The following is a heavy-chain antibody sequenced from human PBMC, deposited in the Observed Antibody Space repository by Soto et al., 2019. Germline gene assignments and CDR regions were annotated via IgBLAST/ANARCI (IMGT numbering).Heavy chain of an antibody. Sequence: QVQLQQWGAGLSKPSETLSVTCAVYGGSFSGYYWTWVRQPPRKGLEWIGEINHRGNTNYNPSLKSRVTIPVDRAKHPFSLRLNSVTAADTAVYYCARKSEVEFYMDVWGKGTPVAVSS. J-gene: IGHJ6*03. CDR3: ARKSEVEFYMDV. CDR2: INHRGNT. V-gene: IGHV4-34*01. CDR1: GGSFSGYY.